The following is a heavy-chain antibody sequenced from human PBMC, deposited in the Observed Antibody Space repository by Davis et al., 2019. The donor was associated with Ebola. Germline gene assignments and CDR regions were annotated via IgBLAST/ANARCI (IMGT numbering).Heavy chain of an antibody. CDR1: GFTVSSNY. CDR2: IYSGGST. V-gene: IGHV3-66*01. Sequence: GESLKISCAASGFTVSSNYMSWVRQAPGKGLEWVSVIYSGGSTYYADSVKGRFTISRDNTKNSLYLQMNSLRAEDTAVYYCARDLLWFGELWTGFDYWGQGTLVTVSS. CDR3: ARDLLWFGELWTGFDY. D-gene: IGHD3-10*01. J-gene: IGHJ4*02.